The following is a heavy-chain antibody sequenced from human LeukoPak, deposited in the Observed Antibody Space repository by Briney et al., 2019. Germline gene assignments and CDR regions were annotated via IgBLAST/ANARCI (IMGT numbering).Heavy chain of an antibody. J-gene: IGHJ6*03. Sequence: PSETLSLTCAVSGDSISSFNWWTWVRLSPEKGLEWIGEIHHSGKTNYNPSLKSRVNISLDKSKNHFSLRVNSVVAADTAIYYCARAPDTAIPCYYMDAWGKGTTVTVSS. CDR1: GDSISSFNW. CDR2: IHHSGKT. D-gene: IGHD5-18*01. CDR3: ARAPDTAIPCYYMDA. V-gene: IGHV4-4*02.